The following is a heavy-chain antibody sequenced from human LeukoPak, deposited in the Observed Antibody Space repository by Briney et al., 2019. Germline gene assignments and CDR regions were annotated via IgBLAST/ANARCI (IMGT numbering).Heavy chain of an antibody. J-gene: IGHJ4*02. CDR3: ARLYSSGWYGPG. Sequence: PSETLSLTCTVSGGSISSSSYYWGWIRQPPGKGLEWIGSIYYSGSTYYNPSLKSRVTISVDTSKNQFSLKLSSVTAADTTVYYCARLYSSGWYGPGWGQGTLVTVSS. V-gene: IGHV4-39*07. D-gene: IGHD6-19*01. CDR1: GGSISSSSYY. CDR2: IYYSGST.